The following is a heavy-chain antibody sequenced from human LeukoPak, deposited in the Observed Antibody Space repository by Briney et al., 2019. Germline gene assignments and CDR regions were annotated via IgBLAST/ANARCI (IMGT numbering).Heavy chain of an antibody. J-gene: IGHJ4*02. CDR2: IYHSGRT. D-gene: IGHD3-16*01. Sequence: PSETLSLTCTVSGGSISTSSYYWGWIRQSPGRGLEWIGSIYHSGRTSYNAPLQSQVSISVDTSQNQFSLKVMSVTAADTAVYYCATLLYGCYFDHWGQGALVVVSS. V-gene: IGHV4-39*01. CDR3: ATLLYGCYFDH. CDR1: GGSISTSSYY.